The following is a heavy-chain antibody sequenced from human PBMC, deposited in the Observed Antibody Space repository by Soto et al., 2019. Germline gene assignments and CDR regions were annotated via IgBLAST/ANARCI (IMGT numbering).Heavy chain of an antibody. D-gene: IGHD1-26*01. CDR1: RDPFTSYY. CDR3: ARSSGGDFGIIIEGTNWFAP. CDR2: INPHGGST. V-gene: IGHV1-46*01. Sequence: GSVKVSSKAPRDPFTSYYINLVRQAPGQGLEWIGLINPHGGSTAYAQKFNGRVTLTRDTSASTVYMEVSSLTSEDTAMYYCARSSGGDFGIIIEGTNWFAPWGQGTMVTVSS. J-gene: IGHJ5*02.